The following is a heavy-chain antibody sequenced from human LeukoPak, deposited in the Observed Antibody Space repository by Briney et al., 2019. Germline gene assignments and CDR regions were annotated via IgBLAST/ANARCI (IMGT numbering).Heavy chain of an antibody. D-gene: IGHD3-10*01. Sequence: SQTLSLTCTVSGGSISSGGYYWSWIRQHPGKGLEWIGYIYYSGSTYYNPSLKSRVTISVDTSKNQFSLKLGSETAADTAVYYRARPEYGSVDYWGQGTLVTVSS. J-gene: IGHJ4*02. CDR1: GGSISSGGYY. V-gene: IGHV4-31*03. CDR2: IYYSGST. CDR3: ARPEYGSVDY.